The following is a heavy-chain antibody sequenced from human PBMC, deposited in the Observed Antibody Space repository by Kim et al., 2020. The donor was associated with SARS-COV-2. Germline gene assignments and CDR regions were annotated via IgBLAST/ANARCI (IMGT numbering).Heavy chain of an antibody. CDR2: INNDGSGT. D-gene: IGHD3-22*01. V-gene: IGHV3-74*01. J-gene: IGHJ6*02. CDR3: VRGSGNYGYGMGV. CDR1: GFTFSSYW. Sequence: GGSLRLSCAASGFTFSSYWMHWVRQAPGKGLVWVSRINNDGSGTSYADSVKGRFTISRDNAKNTRYLQMNSLRVEDTAVYYCVRGSGNYGYGMGVWGQGNTVTVSS.